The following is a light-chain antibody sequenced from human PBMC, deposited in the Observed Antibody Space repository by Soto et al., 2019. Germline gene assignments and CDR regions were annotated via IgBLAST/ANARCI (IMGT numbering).Light chain of an antibody. J-gene: IGKJ4*01. CDR3: QQYYSWPIT. Sequence: VLTQSPATVSVSPGESATVSCRASQNVGSALAWYQHKPGQAPRLLFYTASTWATGTPLRFSASGSGTEFTLTISSLQSEDLAVYYCQQYYSWPITCGGGTKVEI. V-gene: IGKV3-15*01. CDR1: QNVGSA. CDR2: TAS.